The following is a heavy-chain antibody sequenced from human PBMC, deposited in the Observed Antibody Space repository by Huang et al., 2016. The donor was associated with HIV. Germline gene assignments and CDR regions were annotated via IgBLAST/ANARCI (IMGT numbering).Heavy chain of an antibody. Sequence: QVQLVQSGAEVKNPGASVRVSCKASGYTFTDSNIHWVRQAPGQGLEWMGWINPKRGGTIYAQRFQGRVTMTRDTTISTVHMDLRRIQSDDTAVYFCVRDWSFGSSTSPADWGQGTLVTVSS. CDR1: GYTFTDSN. V-gene: IGHV1-2*02. D-gene: IGHD6-6*01. CDR3: VRDWSFGSSTSPAD. CDR2: INPKRGGT. J-gene: IGHJ4*02.